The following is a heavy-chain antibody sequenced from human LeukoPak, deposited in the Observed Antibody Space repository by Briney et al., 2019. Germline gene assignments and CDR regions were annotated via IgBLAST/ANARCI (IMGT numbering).Heavy chain of an antibody. V-gene: IGHV1-18*01. CDR1: GYTFTSYG. J-gene: IGHJ3*02. CDR3: ARDFSPARYYADAFDN. Sequence: GASVKVSCKASGYTFTSYGISWVRQAPGQGLEWMGWISAYNGNTNYAQKFQGRVTMTTDTSTSTAYMDLRSLRSDDTAVYYCARDFSPARYYADAFDNWGQGTMVTVSS. D-gene: IGHD2-2*01. CDR2: ISAYNGNT.